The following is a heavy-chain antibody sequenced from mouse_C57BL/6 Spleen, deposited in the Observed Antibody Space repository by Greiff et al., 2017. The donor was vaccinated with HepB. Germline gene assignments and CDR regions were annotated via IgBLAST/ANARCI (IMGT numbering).Heavy chain of an antibody. CDR2: ISNGGGST. Sequence: EVHLVESGGGLVQPGGSLKLSCAASGFTFSDYYMYWVRQTPEKRLEWVAYISNGGGSTYYPDTVKGRFTISRDNAKNTLYLQMSRLKSEDTAMYYCARRGGYPFAYWGQGTLVTVSA. D-gene: IGHD2-2*01. CDR3: ARRGGYPFAY. CDR1: GFTFSDYY. V-gene: IGHV5-12*01. J-gene: IGHJ3*01.